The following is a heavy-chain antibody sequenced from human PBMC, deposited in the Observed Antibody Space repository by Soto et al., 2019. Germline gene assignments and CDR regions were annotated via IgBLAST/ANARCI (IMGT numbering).Heavy chain of an antibody. CDR2: ISYDGSNK. J-gene: IGHJ4*02. CDR3: AKESSGWYLEYYFDY. D-gene: IGHD6-19*01. CDR1: GFTFSSYG. V-gene: IGHV3-30*18. Sequence: PGGSLRLSCAASGFTFSSYGMHWVRQAPGKGLEWVAVISYDGSNKYYGDSVKGRFTISRDNSKNTLFLQMNSLRAEDTAVYYCAKESSGWYLEYYFDYWGQGTLVTVSS.